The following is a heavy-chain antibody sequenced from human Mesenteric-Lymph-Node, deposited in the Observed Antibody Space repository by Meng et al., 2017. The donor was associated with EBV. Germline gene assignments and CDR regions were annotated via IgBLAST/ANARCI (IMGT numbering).Heavy chain of an antibody. J-gene: IGHJ4*02. CDR3: AGGDYVNQFNY. Sequence: LQASRSVLANPSQTLSLTCTVSGGAVNCGGYSWSWIRQSPEKGLEWIGYVHHSGLTYYNPSLETRVIISLERSKNQFSLKLTSVTAADTAVYYCAGGDYVNQFNYWGQGTLVTVSS. CDR1: GGAVNCGGYS. D-gene: IGHD4-17*01. CDR2: VHHSGLT. V-gene: IGHV4-30-2*06.